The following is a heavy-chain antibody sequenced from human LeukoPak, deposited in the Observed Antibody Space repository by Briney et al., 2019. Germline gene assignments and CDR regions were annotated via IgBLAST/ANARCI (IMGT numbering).Heavy chain of an antibody. CDR1: GGSISSYY. CDR2: IYYSGST. Sequence: SETLSLTCTVSGGSISSYYWSWIRRPPGKGLEWIGYIYYSGSTNYNPSLKSRVTISVDTSKNQFSLKLSSVTAADTAVYYCARVFRGYSYGYRWNFDYWGQGTLVTVSS. CDR3: ARVFRGYSYGYRWNFDY. J-gene: IGHJ4*02. D-gene: IGHD5-18*01. V-gene: IGHV4-59*08.